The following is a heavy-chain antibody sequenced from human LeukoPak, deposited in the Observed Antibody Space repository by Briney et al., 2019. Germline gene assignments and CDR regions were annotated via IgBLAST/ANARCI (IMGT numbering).Heavy chain of an antibody. CDR1: GGTFSSYA. V-gene: IGHV1-69*13. Sequence: SVKVSCKASGGTFSSYAISWVRHTLGRGLEWMGGIITIVGTANDAQKLQGRDTITADESTSTAYMELSSLRSEDTAVYYCARDQWYSYGPAPYWYFDLWGRGTLVTVSS. D-gene: IGHD5-18*01. CDR3: ARDQWYSYGPAPYWYFDL. CDR2: IITIVGTA. J-gene: IGHJ2*01.